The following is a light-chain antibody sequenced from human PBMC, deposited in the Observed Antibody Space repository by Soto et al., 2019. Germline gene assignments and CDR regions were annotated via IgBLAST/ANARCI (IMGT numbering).Light chain of an antibody. V-gene: IGKV3-20*01. CDR2: GAS. Sequence: EIVLTQSPXTXSXSXXXXXXLXXRASRTVIRNNLAWHQQKPGQTPRLLVYGASNRATGIPDRFSGSGSGTDFTLTISRLEPDDFAVYYCQQHGTSPITFGQGTRLEIK. CDR3: QQHGTSPIT. CDR1: RTVIRNN. J-gene: IGKJ5*01.